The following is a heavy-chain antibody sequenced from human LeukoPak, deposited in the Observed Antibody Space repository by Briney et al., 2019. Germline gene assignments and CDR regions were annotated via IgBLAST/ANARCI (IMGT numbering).Heavy chain of an antibody. CDR3: AREMDY. CDR2: IIPIFGTA. Sequence: ASVKVSCKASGYTFTSYYMHWVRQAPGQGLEWMGGIIPIFGTANYAQKFQGRVTITADESTSTAYMELSSLRSEDTAVYYCAREMDYWGQGTLVTVSS. J-gene: IGHJ4*02. V-gene: IGHV1-69*13. CDR1: GYTFTSYY.